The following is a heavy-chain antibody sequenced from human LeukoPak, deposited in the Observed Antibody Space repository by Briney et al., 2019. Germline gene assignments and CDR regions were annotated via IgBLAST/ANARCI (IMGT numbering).Heavy chain of an antibody. CDR1: GGPISSYY. J-gene: IGHJ4*02. CDR2: IYYSGST. CDR3: ARDLGWLRDSRIDY. D-gene: IGHD5-12*01. Sequence: PSETLSLTCTVSGGPISSYYWSWNRQPPGKGLEWIGYIYYSGSTNYNPSLKSGVTISVDTPKNQFSLKLSSVTAADTAVYYCARDLGWLRDSRIDYWGQGTLVTVSS. V-gene: IGHV4-59*01.